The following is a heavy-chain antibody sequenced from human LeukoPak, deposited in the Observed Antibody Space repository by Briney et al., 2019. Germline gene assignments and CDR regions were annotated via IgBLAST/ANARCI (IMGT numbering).Heavy chain of an antibody. CDR2: ISGSGGAT. CDR3: GTVFDH. Sequence: GGSLRLSCAASGFTFSTYAMNWVRQAPGKGLEWVSTISGSGGATYYADSVKGRFTVSRDNSKNTVFLQMNSLKAEDTAVYYCGTVFDHWGPGILVTVSS. V-gene: IGHV3-23*01. D-gene: IGHD1-14*01. CDR1: GFTFSTYA. J-gene: IGHJ4*02.